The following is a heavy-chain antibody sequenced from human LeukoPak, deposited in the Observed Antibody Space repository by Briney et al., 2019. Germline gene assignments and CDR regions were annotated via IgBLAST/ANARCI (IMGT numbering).Heavy chain of an antibody. CDR2: IYYTGGT. J-gene: IGHJ4*02. Sequence: SETLSLTCSVSGDSITSTSYYWAWIRQPPEKGLGGIGRIYYTGGTYYSPSLKSRVTISVDTSKNQFSLKLSSVTAADTAVYYCARHTTIFGHFGYWGQGTLVTVSS. V-gene: IGHV4-39*01. D-gene: IGHD3-3*01. CDR1: GDSITSTSYY. CDR3: ARHTTIFGHFGY.